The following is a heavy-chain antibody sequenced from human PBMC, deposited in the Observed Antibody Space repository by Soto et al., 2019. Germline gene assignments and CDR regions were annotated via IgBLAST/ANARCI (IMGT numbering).Heavy chain of an antibody. D-gene: IGHD2-8*01. CDR3: ARLIVLMVYATDYGMDV. J-gene: IGHJ6*02. CDR2: MNPNSGNT. V-gene: IGHV1-8*01. CDR1: GYTFTSYD. Sequence: VASVKVSCKASGYTFTSYDINWVRQATGQGLEWMGWMNPNSGNTGYAQKFQGRVTMTRNTSISTAYMELSSLRSEDTAVYYCARLIVLMVYATDYGMDVWGQGTTVTVSS.